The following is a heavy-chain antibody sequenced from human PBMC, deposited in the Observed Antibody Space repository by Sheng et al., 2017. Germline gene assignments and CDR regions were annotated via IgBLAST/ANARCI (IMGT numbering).Heavy chain of an antibody. Sequence: EVQVVESGGGLVKPGGSLRLSCAASGFTFSTFAMNWVRQAPGKALEWVACISGSSSYIFYADSVKGRFTISRDNANNSLYLQMNSLRGEETAVYYCARVGDGYNWLPHYYGMDVWGQ. V-gene: IGHV3-21*02. D-gene: IGHD5-12*01. CDR3: ARVGDGYNWLPHYYGMDV. CDR1: GFTFSTFA. J-gene: IGHJ6*02. CDR2: ISGSSSYI.